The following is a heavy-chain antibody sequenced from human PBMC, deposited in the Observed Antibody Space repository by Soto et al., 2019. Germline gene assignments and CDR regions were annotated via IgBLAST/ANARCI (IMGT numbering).Heavy chain of an antibody. J-gene: IGHJ4*02. CDR2: INPDGSGK. CDR3: AGWGQQNY. V-gene: IGHV3-7*05. D-gene: IGHD3-16*01. CDR1: GFTFSNYW. Sequence: GSLRLSCGASGFTFSNYWMNWVRQAPGKGLEWVANINPDGSGKQYVDSVKGRFTMSRDNAKNSLYLQMNSLRVEDTAVYYCAGWGQQNYWGLGTLVTVSS.